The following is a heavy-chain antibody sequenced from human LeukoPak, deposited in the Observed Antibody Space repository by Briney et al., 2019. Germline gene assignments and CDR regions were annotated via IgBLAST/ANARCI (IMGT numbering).Heavy chain of an antibody. CDR3: ATDYGSGSFNF. J-gene: IGHJ4*02. Sequence: ASVKVSCKVSIYTLTELYMHWVRQAPGKGLEWMGGFDPEDGETIYAQKFQGRVTMTEDTSTDTAYMELSSLRSEDTAVYYCATDYGSGSFNFWGQGTLVTVSS. CDR1: IYTLTELY. V-gene: IGHV1-24*01. D-gene: IGHD3-10*01. CDR2: FDPEDGET.